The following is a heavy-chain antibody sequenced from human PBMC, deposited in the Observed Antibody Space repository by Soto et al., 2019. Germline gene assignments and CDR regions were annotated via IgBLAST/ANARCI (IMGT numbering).Heavy chain of an antibody. V-gene: IGHV3-15*01. J-gene: IGHJ5*02. CDR3: TTFSTSDPIGSAP. Sequence: EVQLVESGGGLVKPGGSLRLSCAASGFTFINAWMSWVRQAPGKGLEWVGRIKSKTDGGTTDYAAPVKGRFTISRHDSKNTLYLQMNSLKTEDTAVYYCTTFSTSDPIGSAPWGQGTLVTVSS. CDR2: IKSKTDGGTT. CDR1: GFTFINAW. D-gene: IGHD1-26*01.